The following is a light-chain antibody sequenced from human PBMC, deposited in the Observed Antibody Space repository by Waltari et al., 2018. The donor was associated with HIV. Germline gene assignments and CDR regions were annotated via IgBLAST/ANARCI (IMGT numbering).Light chain of an antibody. J-gene: IGLJ1*01. CDR2: DVS. CDR3: GSYTSSNTYV. Sequence: QSALTQPASVSGSPGQSITISCTGTISDVGGYKYVSWYQRYPGKAPKLMIYDVSNRPSGVSNRFSGSKSGNTASLTISGLQAEDEADYYCGSYTSSNTYVFGTGTKVTVL. CDR1: ISDVGGYKY. V-gene: IGLV2-14*03.